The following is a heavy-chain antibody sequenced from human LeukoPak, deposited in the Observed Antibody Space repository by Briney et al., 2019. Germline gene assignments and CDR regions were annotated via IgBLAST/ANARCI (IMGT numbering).Heavy chain of an antibody. J-gene: IGHJ6*02. Sequence: ASVKVSCKASGYTFTSYYMHWVRQAPGQGLEWMGIINPSGGSTSYAQKFQGRVTMTRDTSTSTVYMELSSLRSEDTAVYYCAREVAYCGGDCYPDNYYYYGMDVWGQGTTVTVS. CDR3: AREVAYCGGDCYPDNYYYYGMDV. CDR2: INPSGGST. V-gene: IGHV1-46*01. CDR1: GYTFTSYY. D-gene: IGHD2-21*02.